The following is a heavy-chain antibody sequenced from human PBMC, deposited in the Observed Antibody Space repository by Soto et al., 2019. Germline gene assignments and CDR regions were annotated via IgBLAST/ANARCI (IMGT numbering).Heavy chain of an antibody. CDR3: ASDNYGGMLDF. V-gene: IGHV4-31*03. Sequence: QVQLQESGPGLLKPSQTLSLTCTVSGGSILNGGHYWTWIRQHPGKGLEWIGRIFFSGNTHYNPALKSRLTFSLDTAKNQFSLKLTSVTAADTSIYYCASDNYGGMLDFWGQGTLVTVSS. D-gene: IGHD4-17*01. CDR1: GGSILNGGHY. CDR2: IFFSGNT. J-gene: IGHJ4*02.